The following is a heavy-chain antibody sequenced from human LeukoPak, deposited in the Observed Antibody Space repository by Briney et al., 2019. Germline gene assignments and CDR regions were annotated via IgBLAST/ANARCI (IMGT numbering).Heavy chain of an antibody. V-gene: IGHV3-7*01. CDR1: GFTFSSYS. CDR2: IKKDGSEK. J-gene: IGHJ3*02. Sequence: GGSLRLPCAASGFTFSSYSMNWVRQAPGKGLEWVANIKKDGSEKYYVDSVKGRFTISRDNAKTSLYLQMNSLRAEDTAVYYCATITRGVTIDAFDIWGQGTMVTVSS. CDR3: ATITRGVTIDAFDI. D-gene: IGHD3-10*01.